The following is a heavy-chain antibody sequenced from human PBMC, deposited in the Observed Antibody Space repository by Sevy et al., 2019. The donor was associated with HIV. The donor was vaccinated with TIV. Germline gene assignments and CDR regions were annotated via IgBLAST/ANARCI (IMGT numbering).Heavy chain of an antibody. CDR1: GFTFSTYT. CDR3: ARPYGSGSWEAFDI. Sequence: LSLTCAASGFTFSTYTMNWVRQAPGKGLEWVSSISSSSNYIYYADSLKGRFTISRDNAKNSVYLQMNSLRAEDTAVYYCARPYGSGSWEAFDIWGQGTMVTVSS. V-gene: IGHV3-21*01. J-gene: IGHJ3*02. D-gene: IGHD3-10*01. CDR2: ISSSSNYI.